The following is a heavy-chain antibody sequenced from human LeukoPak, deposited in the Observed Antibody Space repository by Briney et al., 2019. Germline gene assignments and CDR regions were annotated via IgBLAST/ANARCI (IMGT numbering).Heavy chain of an antibody. CDR2: ISGSGGST. CDR3: AKDRDSGSYYSNY. V-gene: IGHV3-23*01. Sequence: GGSLRLSCAASGFTFSSYAMSWVRQAPGKGLEWVSAISGSGGSTYYADSVKGRFTVSRDNSKNTLYLQMNSLRAEDTAVYYCAKDRDSGSYYSNYWGQGTLVTVSS. D-gene: IGHD1-26*01. CDR1: GFTFSSYA. J-gene: IGHJ4*02.